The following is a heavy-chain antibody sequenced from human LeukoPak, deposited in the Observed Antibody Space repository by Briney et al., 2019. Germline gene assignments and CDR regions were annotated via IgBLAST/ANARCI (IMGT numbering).Heavy chain of an antibody. Sequence: GGSLRLSCAASGFTFSVYYMSWIRQAPGKGLEWVSYISSSGSTIYYADSVKGRFTISRDNAKNSLYLQMNSPRAEDTAVYYCARQTLFCGGDCYSDYWGQGTLVTVSS. J-gene: IGHJ4*02. CDR2: ISSSGSTI. V-gene: IGHV3-11*01. CDR3: ARQTLFCGGDCYSDY. CDR1: GFTFSVYY. D-gene: IGHD2-21*02.